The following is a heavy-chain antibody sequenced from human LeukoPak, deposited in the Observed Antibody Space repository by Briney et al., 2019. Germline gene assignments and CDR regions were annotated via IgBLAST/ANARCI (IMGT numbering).Heavy chain of an antibody. Sequence: SETLSLICTVSGGSINSFYWTWIRQPAGKGLEWIGRIYSSGSTNFNPSLKSRVTMSVDTSKNQFSLRLSSVTAADTAAYFCARENWRSKSIDFDSWGQGTLVTVSS. CDR2: IYSSGST. CDR1: GGSINSFY. J-gene: IGHJ4*02. V-gene: IGHV4-4*07. CDR3: ARENWRSKSIDFDS. D-gene: IGHD6-6*01.